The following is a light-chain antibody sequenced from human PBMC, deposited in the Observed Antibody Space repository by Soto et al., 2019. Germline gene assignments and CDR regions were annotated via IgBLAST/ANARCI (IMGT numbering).Light chain of an antibody. Sequence: DIVMTQTPLSLSVTPGQPASISCKSSQSLLHTDEKTYLYWYLQKPGQPPQLLIYEVSNRFSEVPEWVSCSGSGTSFPLKIRRVGGEGFWVYYCMQSLQLPLTFGQGTRLEIK. V-gene: IGKV2D-29*01. CDR3: MQSLQLPLT. J-gene: IGKJ5*01. CDR2: EVS. CDR1: QSLLHTDEKTY.